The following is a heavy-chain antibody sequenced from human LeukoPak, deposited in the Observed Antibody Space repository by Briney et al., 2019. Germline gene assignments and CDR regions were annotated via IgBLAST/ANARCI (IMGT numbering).Heavy chain of an antibody. D-gene: IGHD6-13*01. CDR3: AKVVSSSWGYFDY. Sequence: GGSLRLSCAASGFTFSDYYMSWIRQAPGKGLEWVASISSSSSYIYYYADSVKGRFTVSRDNAKNSLYLQVNSLRPEDTAVYYCAKVVSSSWGYFDYWGQGTLVTVSS. V-gene: IGHV3-11*06. CDR2: ISSSSSYI. J-gene: IGHJ4*02. CDR1: GFTFSDYY.